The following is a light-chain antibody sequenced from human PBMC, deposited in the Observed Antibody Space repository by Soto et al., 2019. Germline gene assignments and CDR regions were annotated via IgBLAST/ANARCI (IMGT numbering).Light chain of an antibody. J-gene: IGKJ4*01. V-gene: IGKV1-5*01. CDR2: DAS. Sequence: DIQMTQSPSTLFASVGDRVTITCRASQSIISWLAWYQQKPGKASKLLIYDASSLERGVPSRFSGSGSGTEFNLTISSLQPDDFAACCCQQYNSYSALTFGGGTKVESK. CDR1: QSIISW. CDR3: QQYNSYSALT.